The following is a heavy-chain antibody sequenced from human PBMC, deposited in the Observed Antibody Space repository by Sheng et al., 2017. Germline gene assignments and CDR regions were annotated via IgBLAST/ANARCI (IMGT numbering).Heavy chain of an antibody. CDR3: ARAGCSGGSCYVGDAFDI. J-gene: IGHJ3*02. CDR1: GYSISSGYY. CDR2: SIIVGAP. D-gene: IGHD2-15*01. Sequence: QVQLQESGPGLVKPSETLSLTCTVSGYSISSGYYWGWIRQPQGRGWSGLGVSIIVGAPYYNPSLKSRVTISVDTSKNQFSLKLSSVTAADTAVYYCARAGCSGGSCYVGDAFDIWGQGTSGHRLF. V-gene: IGHV4-38-2*02.